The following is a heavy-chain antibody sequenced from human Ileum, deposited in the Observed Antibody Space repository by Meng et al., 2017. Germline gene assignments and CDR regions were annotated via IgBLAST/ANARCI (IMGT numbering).Heavy chain of an antibody. D-gene: IGHD4-11*01. CDR1: GFTFSSYA. Sequence: GGSLRPSCAASGFTFSSYAMSWVRQAPGKGREWVSAISGSGGSTYYADSVKGRFTISRDNSQNTLYLQMNNLRAEDKAVYYCARAGVTVTRTWGNCFDPWGQGTLVTVSS. CDR2: ISGSGGST. CDR3: ARAGVTVTRTWGNCFDP. J-gene: IGHJ5*02. V-gene: IGHV3-23*01.